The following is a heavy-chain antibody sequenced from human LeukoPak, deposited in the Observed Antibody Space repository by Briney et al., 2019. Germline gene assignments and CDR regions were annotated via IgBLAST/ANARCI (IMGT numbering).Heavy chain of an antibody. D-gene: IGHD4-17*01. CDR1: GFSITSGDY. Sequence: PSETLSLTCDVSGFSITSGDYWGWIRQPPGKGLEWIGSIYYSGSTDYNPSLKSRVTISVDTSKNQFSLKLSSVTAADTAVYYCARVSGDTVTRRFFDYWGQGTLVTVSS. V-gene: IGHV4-38-2*01. CDR3: ARVSGDTVTRRFFDY. J-gene: IGHJ4*02. CDR2: IYYSGST.